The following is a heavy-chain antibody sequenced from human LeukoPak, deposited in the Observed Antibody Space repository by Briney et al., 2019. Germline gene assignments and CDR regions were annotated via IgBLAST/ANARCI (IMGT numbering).Heavy chain of an antibody. D-gene: IGHD6-19*01. CDR1: GFTFSRYG. Sequence: GGSLRLSCAASGFTFSRYGMHWVRQAPGKGLEWVAVIWYDGSKKYYADSVKGRFTISRDNSKNTLYLQMNSLRAEDTAVYYCGRAAYGSSDWYYGMDVWGQGTTVTVSS. CDR2: IWYDGSKK. V-gene: IGHV3-33*01. J-gene: IGHJ6*02. CDR3: GRAAYGSSDWYYGMDV.